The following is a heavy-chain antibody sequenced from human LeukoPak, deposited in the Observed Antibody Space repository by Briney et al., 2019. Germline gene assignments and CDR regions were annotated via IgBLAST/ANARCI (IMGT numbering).Heavy chain of an antibody. CDR2: INPSGGST. CDR1: GYRFTSYD. CDR3: ARDGPTAAPFDY. Sequence: ASVKVSCKASGYRFTSYDMHWVRQAPGQGLEWMGIINPSGGSTSYAQRFQGRVAMTRDTSTTTVYMEVNSLTSEDTAVYFCARDGPTAAPFDYWGQGTLVTVSS. D-gene: IGHD2-2*01. V-gene: IGHV1-46*01. J-gene: IGHJ4*02.